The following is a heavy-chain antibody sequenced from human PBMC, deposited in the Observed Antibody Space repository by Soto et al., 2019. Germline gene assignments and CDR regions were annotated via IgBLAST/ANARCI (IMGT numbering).Heavy chain of an antibody. Sequence: SETLSLTCTVSGGSISSGGYYWSWIRQHPGKGLEWIGYIYYSGSTYYNPSLKSRVTISVDTSKNQFSLKLSSVTAADTAVYYCARYCSSTSCYGRKKNISVDPWGQGTLVTVSS. V-gene: IGHV4-31*03. J-gene: IGHJ5*02. CDR3: ARYCSSTSCYGRKKNISVDP. D-gene: IGHD2-2*01. CDR2: IYYSGST. CDR1: GGSISSGGYY.